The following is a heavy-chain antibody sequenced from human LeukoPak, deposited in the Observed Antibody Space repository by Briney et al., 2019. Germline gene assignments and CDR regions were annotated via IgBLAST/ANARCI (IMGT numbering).Heavy chain of an antibody. J-gene: IGHJ4*02. Sequence: GGSLRLSCAVSGFTFSSHAMTWVRQAPGKGLQWVSSISISGDSTYYADSVKGRFTLSRDNSKNTLYLQMNSLRAEDSAVYYCAKTPRGLLTLDFWDQGTLVTVSS. CDR3: AKTPRGLLTLDF. V-gene: IGHV3-23*01. CDR1: GFTFSSHA. D-gene: IGHD3-22*01. CDR2: ISISGDST.